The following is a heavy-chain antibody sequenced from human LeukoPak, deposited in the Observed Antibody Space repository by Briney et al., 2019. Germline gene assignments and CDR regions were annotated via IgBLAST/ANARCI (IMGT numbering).Heavy chain of an antibody. Sequence: SETLSLTCTVSGGSISSSSYYWGWIRQPPGKGLEWIGSLYYSGSTYYNPSLKSRVTISVDTSKNQFSLKVSSVTAADTAVYYCARWNRIAAAGPVAFDIWGQGTMVTVSS. CDR1: GGSISSSSYY. V-gene: IGHV4-39*01. D-gene: IGHD6-13*01. CDR3: ARWNRIAAAGPVAFDI. J-gene: IGHJ3*02. CDR2: LYYSGST.